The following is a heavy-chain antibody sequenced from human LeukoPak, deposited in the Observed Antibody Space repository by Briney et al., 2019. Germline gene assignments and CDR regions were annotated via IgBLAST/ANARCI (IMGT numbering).Heavy chain of an antibody. D-gene: IGHD1-26*01. V-gene: IGHV5-51*01. Sequence: GESLKISCKGSGYSFPSYWIGWVRQMPGKGLEWMGTIYPGDSDTRYSPSFQGQVTISADKSISTAYLQWSSLKASDTAMYYCARGSIVGATRNYFDYWGQGTLVTVSS. CDR1: GYSFPSYW. CDR2: IYPGDSDT. CDR3: ARGSIVGATRNYFDY. J-gene: IGHJ4*02.